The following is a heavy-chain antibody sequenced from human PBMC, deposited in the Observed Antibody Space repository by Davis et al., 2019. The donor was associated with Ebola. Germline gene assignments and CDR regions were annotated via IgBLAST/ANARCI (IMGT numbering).Heavy chain of an antibody. CDR3: AKGGSGWPSDYSYGMGV. V-gene: IGHV3-23*01. J-gene: IGHJ6*04. CDR2: TRGSGDNT. D-gene: IGHD6-19*01. CDR1: GFTFSNFA. Sequence: GESLKISCAASGFTFSNFAMSWVRLAPGKGPEWVAATRGSGDNTYHADSVKGRFTISRDNSKNTLYLQMNSLRVEDTAVYYCAKGGSGWPSDYSYGMGVWGKGTTVTVSS.